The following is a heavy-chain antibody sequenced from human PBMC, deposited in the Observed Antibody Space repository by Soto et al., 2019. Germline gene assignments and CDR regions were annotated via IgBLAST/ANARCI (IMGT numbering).Heavy chain of an antibody. J-gene: IGHJ4*02. D-gene: IGHD4-17*01. CDR3: ARDVDADFRTDFDY. CDR2: ISGNGEII. CDR1: GFTFSGYY. Sequence: LRLSCAASGFTFSGYYIHWIRRAPGKGLEWISYISGNGEIIQYAASARGRFTISRDNAENPVYLEMDSLRAEDTALYYCARDVDADFRTDFDYWGRGTLVTVSS. V-gene: IGHV3-11*01.